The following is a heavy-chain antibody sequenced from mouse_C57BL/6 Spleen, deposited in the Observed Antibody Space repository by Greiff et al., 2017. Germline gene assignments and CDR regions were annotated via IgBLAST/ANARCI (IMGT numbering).Heavy chain of an antibody. J-gene: IGHJ2*01. CDR3: ARIGSSYYFDY. CDR1: GYTFTSYW. D-gene: IGHD1-1*01. V-gene: IGHV1-64*01. CDR2: IHPNSGST. Sequence: QVQLQQPGAELVKPGASVKLSCKASGYTFTSYWMHWVKQRPGQGLEWIGMIHPNSGSTNYNEKFKSKATLTVDKSSSTAYMQLSSLTSEDSAVYYCARIGSSYYFDYWGKGTTLTVSS.